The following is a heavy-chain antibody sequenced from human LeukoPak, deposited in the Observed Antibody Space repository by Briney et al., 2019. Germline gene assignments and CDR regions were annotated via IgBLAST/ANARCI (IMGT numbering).Heavy chain of an antibody. V-gene: IGHV1-8*01. CDR2: MNPNSGNT. J-gene: IGHJ3*02. CDR3: ARVVRRRDYRNAFDI. CDR1: GYTFTSYD. Sequence: GASVKVSCKASGYTFTSYDINWVRQATRQGLEWMGWMNPNSGNTGYAQKFQGRVTMTRNTSISTAYMELSSLRSEDTAMYYCARVVRRRDYRNAFDIWGQGTMVTVSS. D-gene: IGHD4-11*01.